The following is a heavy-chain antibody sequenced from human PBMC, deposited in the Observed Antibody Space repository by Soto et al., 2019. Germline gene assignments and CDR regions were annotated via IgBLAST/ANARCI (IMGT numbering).Heavy chain of an antibody. CDR2: IKEDGSEK. CDR1: GFTFTTYW. V-gene: IGHV3-7*01. Sequence: GGSLRLSCAVSGFTFTTYWMTWVRQAPGKGLEWVANIKEDGSEKYYVDSVKGRFTISRDNAENSLYLQMNSLSAEDTAVYYCARIYCSAANCFGFDIWGQGTMVTVSS. CDR3: ARIYCSAANCFGFDI. D-gene: IGHD2-15*01. J-gene: IGHJ3*02.